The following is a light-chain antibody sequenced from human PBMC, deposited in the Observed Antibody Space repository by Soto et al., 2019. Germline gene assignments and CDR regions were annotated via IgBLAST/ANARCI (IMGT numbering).Light chain of an antibody. CDR1: QGIASG. CDR3: QQVNSYPFT. CDR2: DAS. Sequence: AIQLTQSPSSLAASTGDRVTITCRASQGIASGLAWYQQKPGKAPKLLIQDASSLESGVPSRFSGSGSGTDFTLTISSLQPEDSATYHCQQVNSYPFTFSGGTKLEI. J-gene: IGKJ2*01. V-gene: IGKV1-13*02.